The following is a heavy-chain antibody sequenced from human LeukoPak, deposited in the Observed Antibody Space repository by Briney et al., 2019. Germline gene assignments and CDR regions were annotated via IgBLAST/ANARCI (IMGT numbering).Heavy chain of an antibody. V-gene: IGHV4-39*01. Sequence: SETLSLTCTVSGGSISSSSYYWGWIRQPPGKGLEWIGSIYYSGSTYYNPSLKSRVTISVDTSKNQFSLKLSSVTAADTAVYYCARLAHYYDSSGYYSFYWGQGTPVTVSS. CDR3: ARLAHYYDSSGYYSFY. D-gene: IGHD3-22*01. J-gene: IGHJ4*02. CDR2: IYYSGST. CDR1: GGSISSSSYY.